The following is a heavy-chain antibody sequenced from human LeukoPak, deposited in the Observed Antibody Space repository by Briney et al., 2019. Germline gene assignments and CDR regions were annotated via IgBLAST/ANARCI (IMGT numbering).Heavy chain of an antibody. CDR3: AKRVAYNSGYYWDY. CDR2: ISSRGGDT. D-gene: IGHD6-19*01. V-gene: IGHV3-23*01. J-gene: IGHJ4*02. Sequence: PGGSLRLSCAASGFTFSSYGMSWVRQAPGKGLEWVSAISSRGGDTYYADSVKGRFAISRDNSKNTLYVQMNSPRAEDTAVYYCAKRVAYNSGYYWDYWGQGTLVTVSS. CDR1: GFTFSSYG.